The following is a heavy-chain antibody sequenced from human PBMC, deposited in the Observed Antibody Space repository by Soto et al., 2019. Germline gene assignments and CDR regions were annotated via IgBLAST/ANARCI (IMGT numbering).Heavy chain of an antibody. V-gene: IGHV3-30-3*01. D-gene: IGHD3-10*01. CDR2: ISYKGSNK. J-gene: IGHJ3*02. CDR3: AKDSSGSYYNDAFDI. Sequence: GGSLRLSCAASGFTFSSYAMHWVRQAPGKGLEWVAVISYKGSNKYYADSVKGRFTISRDNSKNTLYLQMNSLRAEDTAVYYCAKDSSGSYYNDAFDIWGQGTMVTVSS. CDR1: GFTFSSYA.